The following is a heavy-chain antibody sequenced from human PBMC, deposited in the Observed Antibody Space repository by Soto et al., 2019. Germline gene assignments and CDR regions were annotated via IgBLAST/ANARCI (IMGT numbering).Heavy chain of an antibody. CDR2: INHSGST. Sequence: TLSLTCAVYGGSFSGYYWSWIRQPPGKGLEWIGEINHSGSTNYNPSLKSRVTISVDTSKNQFSLKLSSVTAADTAVYYCARGLWGRYYYGMDVWGQGTTVTVS. CDR1: GGSFSGYY. J-gene: IGHJ6*02. D-gene: IGHD3-16*01. V-gene: IGHV4-34*01. CDR3: ARGLWGRYYYGMDV.